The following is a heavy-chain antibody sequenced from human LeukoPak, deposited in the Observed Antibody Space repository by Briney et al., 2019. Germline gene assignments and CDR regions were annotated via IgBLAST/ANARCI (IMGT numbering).Heavy chain of an antibody. Sequence: SETLSLTCTVSGGSISSYYWTWIRQPAGKGLEWIGRTHTSGSTSYNPSLKSRVTMSIDTSKNQFSLKLSSVTAADTAVYYCARYREVGATVDYWGQGTLVTVSS. D-gene: IGHD1-26*01. CDR1: GGSISSYY. J-gene: IGHJ4*02. CDR3: ARYREVGATVDY. V-gene: IGHV4-4*07. CDR2: THTSGST.